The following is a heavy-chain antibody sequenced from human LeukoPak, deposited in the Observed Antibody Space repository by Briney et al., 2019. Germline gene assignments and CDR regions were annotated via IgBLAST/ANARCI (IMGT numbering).Heavy chain of an antibody. D-gene: IGHD6-6*01. CDR1: GGSFSGYY. CDR3: ARGRIAARRSILFYY. CDR2: INHSGST. V-gene: IGHV4-34*01. J-gene: IGHJ4*02. Sequence: SETLSLTCAVYGGSFSGYYWSWIRQPPGKGLEWIGEINHSGSTNYNPSLKSRVTISVDTSKNQFSLKLSSVTAADTAVYYCARGRIAARRSILFYYWGQGTLVTVSS.